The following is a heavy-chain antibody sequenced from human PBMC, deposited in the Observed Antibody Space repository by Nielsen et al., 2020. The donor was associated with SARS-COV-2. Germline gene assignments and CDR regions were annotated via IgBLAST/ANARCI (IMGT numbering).Heavy chain of an antibody. CDR1: GFTFSRFG. J-gene: IGHJ4*02. D-gene: IGHD3-10*01. Sequence: GESLKISCAASGFTFSRFGMHWVRQTPDRGLEWVAYISYDGSDQYYEDSLKGRFTISRDNSKNILYLQMNNLRAEDTAVYYCVKDGAYYGVRGVVHFGYGGRGTVVTVSS. CDR2: ISYDGSDQ. CDR3: VKDGAYYGVRGVVHFGY. V-gene: IGHV3-30*18.